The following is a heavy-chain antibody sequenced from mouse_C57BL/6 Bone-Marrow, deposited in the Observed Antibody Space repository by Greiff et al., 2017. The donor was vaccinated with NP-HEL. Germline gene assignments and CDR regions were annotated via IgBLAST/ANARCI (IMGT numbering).Heavy chain of an antibody. CDR2: IHPNSGST. CDR1: GYTFTSYW. CDR3: ARSSYYYGSSDCYAMDY. J-gene: IGHJ4*01. D-gene: IGHD1-1*01. Sequence: QVQLQQPGAELVKPGASVKLSCKASGYTFTSYWMHWVKQRPGQGLEWIGMIHPNSGSTNYNEKFKSKATLTVAKFSSTASIQLSCLTSEDSAVYYWARSSYYYGSSDCYAMDYWGQGTSVTVSS. V-gene: IGHV1-64*01.